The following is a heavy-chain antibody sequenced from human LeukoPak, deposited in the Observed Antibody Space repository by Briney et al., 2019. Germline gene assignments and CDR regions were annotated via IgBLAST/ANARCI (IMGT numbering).Heavy chain of an antibody. CDR2: IYSGGST. CDR1: GFTVSSNY. V-gene: IGHV3-53*01. Sequence: GGSLRLSCAASGFTVSSNYMSWVRQAPGKGLEWVSVIYSGGSTYYADSVKGRFTMPRDNSKNTLYLQMNSLIAEDTAVYYCATTATAGTFAFDIWGQGTMVTVSS. D-gene: IGHD6-13*01. J-gene: IGHJ3*02. CDR3: ATTATAGTFAFDI.